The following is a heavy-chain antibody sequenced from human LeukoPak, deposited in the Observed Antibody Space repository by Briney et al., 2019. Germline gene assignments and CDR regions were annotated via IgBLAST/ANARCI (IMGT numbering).Heavy chain of an antibody. Sequence: GGSLRLSCAASGFTVSSNYMSWVRQAPGKGLEWVSAISGSGGSTYYADSVKGRFTISRDNSKNTLYLQMNSLRAEDTAVYYCAKDWVASSWFNWFDPWGQGTLVTVSS. CDR1: GFTVSSNY. D-gene: IGHD6-13*01. V-gene: IGHV3-23*01. CDR3: AKDWVASSWFNWFDP. J-gene: IGHJ5*02. CDR2: ISGSGGST.